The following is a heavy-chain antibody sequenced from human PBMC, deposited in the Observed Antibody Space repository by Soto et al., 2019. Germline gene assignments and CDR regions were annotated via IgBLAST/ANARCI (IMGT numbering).Heavy chain of an antibody. CDR2: IYYSGSP. Sequence: SETLSLTCTVSGGSISSYYWSWIRQPPGKGLEWIGYIYYSGSPNYNPSLKSRVTISVDTSKNQFSLKLSSVTAADTAVYYCASYGSGAHRYWGQGSLVTVSS. CDR3: ASYGSGAHRY. J-gene: IGHJ4*02. V-gene: IGHV4-59*03. D-gene: IGHD3-10*01. CDR1: GGSISSYY.